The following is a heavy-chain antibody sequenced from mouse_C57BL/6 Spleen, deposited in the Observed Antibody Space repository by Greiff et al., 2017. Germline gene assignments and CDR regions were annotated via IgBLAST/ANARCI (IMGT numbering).Heavy chain of an antibody. J-gene: IGHJ4*01. V-gene: IGHV1-69*01. Sequence: QVQLQQPGAELVMPGASVKLSCKASGYTFTSYWMHWVKQRPGQGLEWIGEIDPSDSYTNYNQKFKGKSTLTVDKSSSTAYMQLSSLTSEDSAVYYCARRDSNLYYAMDYWGQGTSVTVSP. CDR1: GYTFTSYW. CDR3: ARRDSNLYYAMDY. CDR2: IDPSDSYT. D-gene: IGHD2-5*01.